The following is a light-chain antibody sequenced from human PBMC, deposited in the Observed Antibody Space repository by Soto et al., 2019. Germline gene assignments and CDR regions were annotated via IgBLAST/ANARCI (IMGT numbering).Light chain of an antibody. Sequence: EIVMTQSPATLSVSPGERATLSCRASQSVSINLAWYQQKPGQAPRLLIYGASTRATGIPARFSGSGSGTEFTLTISSMQSEDFAVYYCQQYNNVPETFGQGTKVEIK. CDR2: GAS. V-gene: IGKV3-15*01. J-gene: IGKJ1*01. CDR3: QQYNNVPET. CDR1: QSVSIN.